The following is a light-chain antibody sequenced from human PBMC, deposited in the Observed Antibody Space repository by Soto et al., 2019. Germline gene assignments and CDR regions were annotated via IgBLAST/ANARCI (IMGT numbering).Light chain of an antibody. V-gene: IGKV3-20*01. J-gene: IGKJ2*01. CDR3: QQYGRSPAMYT. Sequence: EIVLTQSPGTLSLSPGERATLSCWASQSVSSSYLAWYQQKPGQAPRLLIYGASSRATGIPDRFRGSASGTDFTLTISRLEPEDSAVYYCQQYGRSPAMYTFGQGTKLEIK. CDR2: GAS. CDR1: QSVSSSY.